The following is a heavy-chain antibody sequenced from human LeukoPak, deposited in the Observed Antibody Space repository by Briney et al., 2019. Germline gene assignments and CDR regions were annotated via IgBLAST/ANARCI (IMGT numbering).Heavy chain of an antibody. Sequence: NSSETLPLTCTVSGGSISSYYWSWIRQPPGKGLEWIGYIYYSGSTNYNPSLKSRVTISVDTSKNQFSLKLSSVTAADTAVYYCARNRAFDYWGQGTLVTVSS. CDR2: IYYSGST. V-gene: IGHV4-59*01. CDR3: ARNRAFDY. J-gene: IGHJ4*02. CDR1: GGSISSYY. D-gene: IGHD2/OR15-2a*01.